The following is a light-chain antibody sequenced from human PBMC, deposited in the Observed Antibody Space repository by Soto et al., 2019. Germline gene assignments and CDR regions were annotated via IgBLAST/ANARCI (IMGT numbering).Light chain of an antibody. CDR1: QSISDW. CDR3: QQYNDYPLT. J-gene: IGKJ4*01. Sequence: DIQMTQSPSTLSASVGDRVTITCRASQSISDWLAWYQQKPGKAPKILIYKASSLESGVPSRFSGSGSGTEFTLTISTLQPDDFATYHCQQYNDYPLTFGGGTKVDIK. CDR2: KAS. V-gene: IGKV1-5*03.